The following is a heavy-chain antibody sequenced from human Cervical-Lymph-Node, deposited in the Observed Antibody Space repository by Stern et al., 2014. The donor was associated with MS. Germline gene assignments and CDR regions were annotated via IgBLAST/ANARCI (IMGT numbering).Heavy chain of an antibody. CDR1: GYTFATYW. D-gene: IGHD6-19*01. CDR3: ARHENSGWYYFEEYFKY. V-gene: IGHV5-51*01. Sequence: VQLVESGAEVKKPGESLKISCKGSGYTFATYWIGWVRQMPGKGLEWMGIIYPRDSETRYSPFFQGRVPIAVDKSTDTAHLEWSSLKASDTAMYYCARHENSGWYYFEEYFKYWGQGTLVTGSS. J-gene: IGHJ1*01. CDR2: IYPRDSET.